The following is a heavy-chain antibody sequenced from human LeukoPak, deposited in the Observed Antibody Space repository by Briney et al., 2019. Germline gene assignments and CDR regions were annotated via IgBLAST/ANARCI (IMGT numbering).Heavy chain of an antibody. V-gene: IGHV3-21*01. D-gene: IGHD1-26*01. J-gene: IGHJ4*02. CDR3: AREDGSYYYFDY. CDR1: GFTFSSYS. CDR2: ISSSSSYI. Sequence: GGSLRLSCAASGFTFSSYSMNWVRQAPGKGLEWVSSISSSSSYIYYADSVKGRFTISRDNARNSLYLQMNSLRAEDTAVYYCAREDGSYYYFDYWGQGTLVTVSS.